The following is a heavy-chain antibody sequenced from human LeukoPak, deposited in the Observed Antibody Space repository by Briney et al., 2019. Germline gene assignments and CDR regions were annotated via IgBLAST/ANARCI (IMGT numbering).Heavy chain of an antibody. CDR3: TGDWFDS. J-gene: IGHJ5*01. V-gene: IGHV3-15*01. CDR1: GFILSNAW. CDR2: SKSNTDGGAT. Sequence: KSGVPLSLFCAASGFILSNAWVMGVRRARGEGMEWVGRSKSNTDGGATDYSTPAKGRFTISRDDSKNNLCLQMNNLKTEDTAIYYCTGDWFDSWGQGTLVTVSS. D-gene: IGHD3-16*01.